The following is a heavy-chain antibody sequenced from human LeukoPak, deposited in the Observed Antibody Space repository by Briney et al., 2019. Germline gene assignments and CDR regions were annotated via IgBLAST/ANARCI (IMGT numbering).Heavy chain of an antibody. D-gene: IGHD2-15*01. CDR2: INPNSGGT. J-gene: IGHJ4*02. V-gene: IGHV1-2*02. CDR3: AMGQGYCSGGSCYWGYFGY. Sequence: ASVKVSCKASGYTFTGYYMHWVRQAPGQGLEWMGWINPNSGGTNYAQKFQGRVTMTRDTSISTAYMELSRLRSDDTAVYYCAMGQGYCSGGSCYWGYFGYWGQGTLVTVSS. CDR1: GYTFTGYY.